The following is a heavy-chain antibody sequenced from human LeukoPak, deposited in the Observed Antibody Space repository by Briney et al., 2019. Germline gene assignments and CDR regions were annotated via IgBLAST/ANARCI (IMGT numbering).Heavy chain of an antibody. Sequence: ASVKVSCKASGYTFTGYYMHWARQAPGQGLEWMGRINPNSGGTNYAQKFQGRVTMTRDTSISTAYMELSRLRSDDTAVYYCARDLIDTMIVVTPYDAFDIWGQGTMVTVSS. CDR3: ARDLIDTMIVVTPYDAFDI. V-gene: IGHV1-2*06. CDR1: GYTFTGYY. CDR2: INPNSGGT. J-gene: IGHJ3*02. D-gene: IGHD3-22*01.